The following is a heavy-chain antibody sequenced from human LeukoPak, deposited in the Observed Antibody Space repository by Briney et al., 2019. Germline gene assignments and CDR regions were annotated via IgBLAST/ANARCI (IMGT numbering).Heavy chain of an antibody. Sequence: GGSLRLSCAASGFTFSSYDMHWLRQVTGKGLEWVSAIGTAGDTCYPGSVKGRFTISRENAKNSLYIQMNSLRAEDTAVYYCVGAATSGLFDYWGQGTLVTVSS. J-gene: IGHJ4*02. CDR3: VGAATSGLFDY. D-gene: IGHD2-15*01. CDR2: IGTAGDT. V-gene: IGHV3-13*01. CDR1: GFTFSSYD.